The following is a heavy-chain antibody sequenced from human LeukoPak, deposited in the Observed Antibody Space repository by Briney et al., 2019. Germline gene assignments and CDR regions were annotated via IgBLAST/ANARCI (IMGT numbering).Heavy chain of an antibody. V-gene: IGHV3-33*01. CDR3: ARDLGSSSWYYFDY. Sequence: GGSLRLSCAASGFTFSSYGMHWVRQAPGKGLEWVAVIWYDGSNKYYADSVKGRFTISRDNSKNTLYLQMNSRRAEDTAVYYCARDLGSSSWYYFDYWGQGTLVTVSS. D-gene: IGHD6-13*01. J-gene: IGHJ4*02. CDR1: GFTFSSYG. CDR2: IWYDGSNK.